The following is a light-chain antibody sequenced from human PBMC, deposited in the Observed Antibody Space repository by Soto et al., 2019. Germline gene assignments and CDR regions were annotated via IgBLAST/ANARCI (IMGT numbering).Light chain of an antibody. Sequence: EIQMTQSPSTLSASVGDRVAITCRASQSISRWLAWYQQKPGKAPKLLIYETSSLESGVPSKFSGSGSGTEFTLTISCLQPDDFATYFCQQYDSFSPWTFGQGTKVEIK. J-gene: IGKJ1*01. CDR1: QSISRW. CDR2: ETS. CDR3: QQYDSFSPWT. V-gene: IGKV1-5*03.